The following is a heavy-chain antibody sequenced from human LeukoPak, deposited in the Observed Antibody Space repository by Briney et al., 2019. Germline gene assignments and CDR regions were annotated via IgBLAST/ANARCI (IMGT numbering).Heavy chain of an antibody. V-gene: IGHV3-69-1*01. CDR1: GFTFSAYA. J-gene: IGHJ4*02. D-gene: IGHD3-10*01. CDR2: IGSDNKP. Sequence: PGGSLRLSCEASGFTFSAYAMTWVRQAPGKGLEWVSSIGSDNKPHYSESVKGRFTISRDRSENTLYLQMNSLRVEDTAVYYCARVGYYSSGPFSYFDYWGQGTLVTVSS. CDR3: ARVGYYSSGPFSYFDY.